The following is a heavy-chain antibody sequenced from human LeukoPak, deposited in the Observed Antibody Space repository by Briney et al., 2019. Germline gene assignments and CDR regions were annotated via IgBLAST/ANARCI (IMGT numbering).Heavy chain of an antibody. J-gene: IGHJ6*03. CDR1: GFTFSSYA. Sequence: GSLRLSCGASGFTFSSYAMAWVRQAPGKGLEWIGDINPSGSTYYNPSLKSRLTISVDTSKNQFSLKLRSVTAADTAVYYCARGRHDITMIVVVMTSVSYYLDVWGKGTTVTVS. D-gene: IGHD3-22*01. CDR2: INPSGST. CDR3: ARGRHDITMIVVVMTSVSYYLDV. V-gene: IGHV4-34*01.